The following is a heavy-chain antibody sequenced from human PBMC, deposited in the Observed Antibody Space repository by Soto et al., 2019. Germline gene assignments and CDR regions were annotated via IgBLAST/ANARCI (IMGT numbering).Heavy chain of an antibody. J-gene: IGHJ4*02. CDR3: ARVGRSSWPDY. D-gene: IGHD6-13*01. CDR1: GGTFSSYT. V-gene: IGHV1-69*02. Sequence: QVQLVQSGAEVKKPGSSVKVSCKASGGTFSSYTISWVRQAPGQGLEWMGRIIPILGIANYAQKFQGRVTITADKSTSTAYMELSSLRSEDTAVYYCARVGRSSWPDYWAREPWSPSPQ. CDR2: IIPILGIA.